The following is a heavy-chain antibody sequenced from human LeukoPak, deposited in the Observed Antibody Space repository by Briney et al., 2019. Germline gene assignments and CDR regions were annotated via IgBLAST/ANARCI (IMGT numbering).Heavy chain of an antibody. CDR3: ARATIDGYNYFDY. Sequence: SETLSLTCAVYGGSFSGYYWSWIRQPPGKGLEWIGEINHSGSTNYNPSLKSRVTISVDTSKNQFSLKLSSVTAADTAAYYCARATIDGYNYFDYWGQGTLVTVSS. CDR1: GGSFSGYY. D-gene: IGHD5-24*01. V-gene: IGHV4-34*01. CDR2: INHSGST. J-gene: IGHJ4*02.